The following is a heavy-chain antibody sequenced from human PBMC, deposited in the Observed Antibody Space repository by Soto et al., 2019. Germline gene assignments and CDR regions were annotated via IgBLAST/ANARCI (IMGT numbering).Heavy chain of an antibody. D-gene: IGHD3-3*01. V-gene: IGHV3-30-3*01. J-gene: IGHJ5*02. CDR2: ISYDGSNK. CDR1: GFTFSSYA. Sequence: QVQLVESGGGVVQPGRSLRLSCAASGFTFSSYAMHWVRQAPGKGLEWVAVISYDGSNKYYADSVKGRFTISRDNSKNTLYLQMNSLRAEDTAVYYCLGGTIFPNWFDPWGQGTLVTVSS. CDR3: LGGTIFPNWFDP.